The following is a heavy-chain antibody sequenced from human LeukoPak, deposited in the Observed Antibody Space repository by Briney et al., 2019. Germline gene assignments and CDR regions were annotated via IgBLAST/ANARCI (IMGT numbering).Heavy chain of an antibody. D-gene: IGHD3-9*01. CDR3: ARQSSLRYFDWLPGNYYYYGMDV. CDR2: IYYSGST. J-gene: IGHJ6*02. Sequence: PSETLSLTCTVSGGSISSYYWSWIRQPPGKGLEWIGYIYYSGSTNYNPSLKSRVTISVDTSKNQFSLKLSSVTAADTAVYYCARQSSLRYFDWLPGNYYYYGMDVWGQGTTATVSS. V-gene: IGHV4-59*08. CDR1: GGSISSYY.